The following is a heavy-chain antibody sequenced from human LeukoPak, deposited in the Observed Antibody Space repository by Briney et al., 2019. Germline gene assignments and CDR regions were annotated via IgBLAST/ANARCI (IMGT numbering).Heavy chain of an antibody. V-gene: IGHV4-59*01. Sequence: SETLSLTCTVSGGSISSYYWSWIRQPPGKGLEWIGYIYYSGSTNYNPSLKSRVTISVDTSKNQFSLKLSSVTAADTAVYYCARSFVAGDFDYWGQGTLVTVSS. D-gene: IGHD6-19*01. CDR3: ARSFVAGDFDY. CDR1: GGSISSYY. J-gene: IGHJ4*02. CDR2: IYYSGST.